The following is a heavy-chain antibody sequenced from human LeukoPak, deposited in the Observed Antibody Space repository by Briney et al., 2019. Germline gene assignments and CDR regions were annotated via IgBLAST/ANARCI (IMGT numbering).Heavy chain of an antibody. J-gene: IGHJ4*02. D-gene: IGHD4-17*01. Sequence: PSETLSLTCAVYGGSFSGYYWSWIRQPPGKGLEWIGEINHSGSTNYNPSLKSRVTISADTSKNQFSLKLSSVTAADTAVYYCARARQSQNYGDLDYWGQGTLVTVSS. V-gene: IGHV4-34*01. CDR2: INHSGST. CDR1: GGSFSGYY. CDR3: ARARQSQNYGDLDY.